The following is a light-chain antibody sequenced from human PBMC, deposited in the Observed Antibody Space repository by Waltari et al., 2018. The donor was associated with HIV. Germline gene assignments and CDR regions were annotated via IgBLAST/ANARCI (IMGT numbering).Light chain of an antibody. CDR1: QSVSNY. CDR3: QQRTNWPPDT. CDR2: DAS. Sequence: VLQQSPATLSLSPRERATLSCRASQSVSNYLAWYQQKPGQAPRLLIYDASNRASGIPARFSGSGSGTDFTLTISSLEPEDVAVYYCQQRTNWPPDTFGPGTKLEIK. J-gene: IGKJ2*01. V-gene: IGKV3-11*01.